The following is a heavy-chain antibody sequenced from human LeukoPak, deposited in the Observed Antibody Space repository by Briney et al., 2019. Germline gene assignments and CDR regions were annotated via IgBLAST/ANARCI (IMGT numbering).Heavy chain of an antibody. CDR2: ISSASTYI. V-gene: IGHV3-21*04. D-gene: IGHD6-13*01. CDR3: ARVTGVDSSSRAQYFQH. Sequence: GGSLRLSCAASGFTFSSFNWVRQAPGKGLEWVTSISSASTYIYYAGSVKGRFTISRDNSKNTLYLQMNSLRAEDTAVYYCARVTGVDSSSRAQYFQHWGQGTLVTVSS. J-gene: IGHJ1*01. CDR1: GFTFSS.